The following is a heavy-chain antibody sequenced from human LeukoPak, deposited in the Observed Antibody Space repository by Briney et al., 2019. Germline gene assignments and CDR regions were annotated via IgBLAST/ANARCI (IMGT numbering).Heavy chain of an antibody. V-gene: IGHV3-13*01. J-gene: IGHJ6*03. CDR3: ARGPPRGKYYYMDV. CDR1: GFTFSSFG. D-gene: IGHD1-1*01. CDR2: IGTARDT. Sequence: GGSLRLSCAASGFTFSSFGMHWVRQPTGQGLEWVSTIGTARDTYYPGSVEGRFTLSRDNAKNSLYLQMNSLTAGDTAVYYCARGPPRGKYYYMDVWGKGTTVTVSS.